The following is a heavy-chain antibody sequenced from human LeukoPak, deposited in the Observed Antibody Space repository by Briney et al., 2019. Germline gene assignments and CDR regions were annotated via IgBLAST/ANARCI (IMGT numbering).Heavy chain of an antibody. V-gene: IGHV4-34*01. D-gene: IGHD1-26*01. CDR2: INHSGST. CDR1: GGSFSGYY. J-gene: IGHJ6*02. CDR3: ARGGSGSYYSVYYAVDV. Sequence: SETLSLTCAVYGGSFSGYYWSWIRQPPGKGLEWIGEINHSGSTNYNPSLKSRVTISVDTSKNQFSLKLSSLTAADTAVYYCARGGSGSYYSVYYAVDVWGQGTTVTVS.